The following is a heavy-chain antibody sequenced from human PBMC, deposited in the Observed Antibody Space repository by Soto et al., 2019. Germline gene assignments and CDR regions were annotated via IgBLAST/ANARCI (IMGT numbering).Heavy chain of an antibody. Sequence: SETLSLTCAVYGGSFSGYYWSWIRQPPGKGLEWIGEINHSGSTNYNPSLKSRVTISVDTSKNQFSLKLSSVTAADTAVYYCARGGCSGGSCLAYIYDYWGQGTLVTVSS. V-gene: IGHV4-34*01. CDR1: GGSFSGYY. D-gene: IGHD2-15*01. CDR2: INHSGST. CDR3: ARGGCSGGSCLAYIYDY. J-gene: IGHJ4*02.